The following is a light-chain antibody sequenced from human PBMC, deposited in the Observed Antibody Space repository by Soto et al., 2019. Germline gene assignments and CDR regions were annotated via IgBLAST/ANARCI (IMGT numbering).Light chain of an antibody. J-gene: IGKJ4*01. CDR1: QAINNW. CDR2: GAS. CDR3: QQTNTFLPLT. V-gene: IGKV1-12*01. Sequence: DIQMTQSPSSVSASVGDRVTITCRASQAINNWVAWYQQQPGKAPKLLMSGASTLQSGVPSRFSGGGSGTRFTLIISSLQPEDFATYYCQQTNTFLPLTFGGGTKVDLK.